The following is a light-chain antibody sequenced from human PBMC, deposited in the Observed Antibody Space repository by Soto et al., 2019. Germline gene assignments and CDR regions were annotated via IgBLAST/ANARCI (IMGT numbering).Light chain of an antibody. V-gene: IGKV1-5*03. CDR3: QQYNSYPT. Sequence: DIQMTQSPSTLSASVGDRVTINCRASQSISSWLAWYQQKPGKAPKLLIYKASSLESGVPSRFRGSGYGTEFTLTISSLQPDDFATYYCQQYNSYPTFGQGTKVEIK. CDR2: KAS. CDR1: QSISSW. J-gene: IGKJ1*01.